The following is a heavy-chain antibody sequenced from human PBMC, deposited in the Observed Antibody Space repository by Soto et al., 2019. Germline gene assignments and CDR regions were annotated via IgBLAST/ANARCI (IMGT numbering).Heavy chain of an antibody. D-gene: IGHD3-9*01. CDR2: INAGNGNT. CDR3: ASSSYFVAPFDY. CDR1: GYTFTSYA. V-gene: IGHV1-3*01. Sequence: ASVKVSCKASGYTFTSYAMHWVRQAPGQRLEWMGWINAGNGNTKYSQKFQGRVTITRDTSASTAYMELSSLRSEDTAAYYCASSSYFVAPFDYWGQGTLVTVSS. J-gene: IGHJ4*02.